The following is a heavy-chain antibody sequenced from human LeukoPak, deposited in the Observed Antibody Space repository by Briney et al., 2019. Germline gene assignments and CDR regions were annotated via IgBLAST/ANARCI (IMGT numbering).Heavy chain of an antibody. CDR1: GYKFTDYW. J-gene: IGHJ6*03. V-gene: IGHV5-51*01. D-gene: IGHD2-2*01. Sequence: GESLKISCRGSGYKFTDYWIAWVRQMPRKGLEWMGIIYPGDSDTRYSPSFQGQVTISADKSISTAYLQWSSLKASDTAMYYCARTAKCSSTSCSYYYYMDVWGKGTTVTVSS. CDR3: ARTAKCSSTSCSYYYYMDV. CDR2: IYPGDSDT.